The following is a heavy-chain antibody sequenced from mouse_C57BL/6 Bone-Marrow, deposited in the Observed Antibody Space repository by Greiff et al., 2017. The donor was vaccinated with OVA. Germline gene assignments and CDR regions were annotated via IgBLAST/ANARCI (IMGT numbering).Heavy chain of an antibody. CDR1: GYTFTSYG. CDR2: IYPSSGDT. Sequence: VQLQQSGAELARPGASVKLSCKASGYTFTSYGISWVKQRTGRGLEWIGEIYPSSGDTYYNEKFKGKATLTADKSSSTANMGLRSLTSEDSAVYFCARGAWYYGGSYFDYWGQGTTLTVSS. CDR3: ARGAWYYGGSYFDY. D-gene: IGHD1-1*01. V-gene: IGHV1-81*01. J-gene: IGHJ2*01.